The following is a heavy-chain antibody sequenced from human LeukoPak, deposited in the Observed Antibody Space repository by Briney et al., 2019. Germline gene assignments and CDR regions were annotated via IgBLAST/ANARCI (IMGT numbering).Heavy chain of an antibody. Sequence: SQTLSLTCTVSGGSVSGTYYWSWIRQPPGKGLEWIAYIYHTGSTDSNPSLRSRVTISLDTSKNQFSLKLNSVTAADTAVYYCARRWVYDKRAFDAWGQGALVTVSS. J-gene: IGHJ3*01. V-gene: IGHV4-61*01. CDR2: IYHTGST. D-gene: IGHD3-16*01. CDR3: ARRWVYDKRAFDA. CDR1: GGSVSGTYY.